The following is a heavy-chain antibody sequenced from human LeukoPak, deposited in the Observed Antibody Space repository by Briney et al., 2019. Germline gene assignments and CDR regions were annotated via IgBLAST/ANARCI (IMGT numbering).Heavy chain of an antibody. Sequence: SETLSLTCSVSGXSISSDYWSWIRQPPGKGLEWIGYIYYSGRTYYNPSLKSRITISVDTSKTQFSLKLSSVTAADTAVYYCARGFYSPHYWGQGTLVSVSS. V-gene: IGHV4-59*01. CDR2: IYYSGRT. D-gene: IGHD4-11*01. CDR3: ARGFYSPHY. J-gene: IGHJ4*02. CDR1: GXSISSDY.